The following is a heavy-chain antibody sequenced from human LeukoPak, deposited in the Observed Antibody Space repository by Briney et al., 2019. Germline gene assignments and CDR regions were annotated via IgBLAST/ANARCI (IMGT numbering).Heavy chain of an antibody. CDR3: ARDPGDCSGGSCYYRNYYYGMDV. CDR2: TYYRSKLYN. J-gene: IGHJ6*02. CDR1: GDSVSSNSAA. D-gene: IGHD2-15*01. V-gene: IGHV6-1*01. Sequence: SQTLSLTCALSGDSVSSNSAAWNWIRQSPSRGLEWLGRTYYRSKLYNDYAVSVKSRITINPDTSKNQFSLQLNSVTPEDTAVYYCARDPGDCSGGSCYYRNYYYGMDVWGQGTTVTVSS.